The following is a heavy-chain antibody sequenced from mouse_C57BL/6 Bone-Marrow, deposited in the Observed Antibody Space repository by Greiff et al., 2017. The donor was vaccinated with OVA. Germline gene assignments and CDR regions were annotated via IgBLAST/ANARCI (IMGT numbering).Heavy chain of an antibody. CDR1: GFTFSDYY. V-gene: IGHV5-12*01. CDR3: ARQGGAMDY. CDR2: ISNGVGST. Sequence: EVMLVESGGGLVQPGGSLKLSCAASGFTFSDYYMYWVRQTPEKRLEWVAYISNGVGSTYYPDTVKGRFTISRDNAKNTLYLQMSRLKSEDTAMYYCARQGGAMDYWGQGTSVTVSS. J-gene: IGHJ4*01.